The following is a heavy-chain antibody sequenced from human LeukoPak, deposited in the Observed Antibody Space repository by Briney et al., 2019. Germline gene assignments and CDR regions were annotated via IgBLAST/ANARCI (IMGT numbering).Heavy chain of an antibody. Sequence: KPSETLSLTCAVYGGSFSGYYWSWIRQPPGKGLEWIGEINHSGSTNYNPSLKSRVTISVDTSKNQFSLKLSSVTAADTAVYYCARGPYSYGYGVYWGQGTLVTVSS. J-gene: IGHJ4*02. D-gene: IGHD5-18*01. CDR1: GGSFSGYY. CDR2: INHSGST. CDR3: ARGPYSYGYGVY. V-gene: IGHV4-34*01.